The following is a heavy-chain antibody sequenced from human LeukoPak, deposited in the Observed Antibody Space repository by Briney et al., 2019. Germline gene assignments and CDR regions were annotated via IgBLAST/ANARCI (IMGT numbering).Heavy chain of an antibody. J-gene: IGHJ4*02. CDR3: AKRGETSYFEH. CDR1: GFTFSSYA. D-gene: IGHD3-16*01. Sequence: TGGSLRLSCAASGFTFSSYAMRWVRQSPGKGLEWVSSISGSGGTTYYTDSVKGRFAISRDNSKNTVYLQMNSLRVEDTTVYFCAKRGETSYFEHWGQGTLVTVSS. CDR2: ISGSGGTT. V-gene: IGHV3-23*01.